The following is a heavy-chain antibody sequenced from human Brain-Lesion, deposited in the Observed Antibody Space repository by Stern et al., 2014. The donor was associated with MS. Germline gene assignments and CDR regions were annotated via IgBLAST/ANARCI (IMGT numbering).Heavy chain of an antibody. Sequence: EVHLVESGGGLIEPGRSLRLSCTASGFSFGDYAINWIRPAPGKGLEWVGFLRSKVYGGAAEYAASVKGRFTISRDDSKSIAYLQVNGLKTEDTAVYYCTRDRLDYGYSYFDYWGQGTLVTVSS. V-gene: IGHV3-49*03. D-gene: IGHD4-17*01. CDR1: GFSFGDYA. CDR2: LRSKVYGGAA. CDR3: TRDRLDYGYSYFDY. J-gene: IGHJ4*02.